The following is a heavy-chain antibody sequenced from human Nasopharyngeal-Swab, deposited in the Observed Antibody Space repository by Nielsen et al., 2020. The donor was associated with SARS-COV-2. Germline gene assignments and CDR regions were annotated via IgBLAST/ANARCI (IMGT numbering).Heavy chain of an antibody. J-gene: IGHJ4*02. CDR2: INPYSGGT. V-gene: IGHV1-2*06. Sequence: ASVKVSCKASGYTFTGYYIHWVRQAPGQGLEWTGRINPYSGGTNYAQKFQGRVTMTRDTSISTAYMELSRLRSDDTAVYYCARDYCGGDCFPDSWGQGTLVTVSS. CDR3: ARDYCGGDCFPDS. CDR1: GYTFTGYY. D-gene: IGHD2-21*02.